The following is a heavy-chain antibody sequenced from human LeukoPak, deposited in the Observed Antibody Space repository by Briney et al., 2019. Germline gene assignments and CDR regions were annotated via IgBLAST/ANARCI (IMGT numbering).Heavy chain of an antibody. CDR1: GGSISIHT. Sequence: SVKLSCKASGGSISIHTVSWVRHAPRQGLEWMGGIIPLFGAPIYAQHSQDRLTISTAESTNTAYLVLRSLTSDAPAFFFCTRRMATRPIHYWGQGTLVTVSS. J-gene: IGHJ4*02. D-gene: IGHD6-6*01. V-gene: IGHV1-69*05. CDR3: TRRMATRPIHY. CDR2: IIPLFGAP.